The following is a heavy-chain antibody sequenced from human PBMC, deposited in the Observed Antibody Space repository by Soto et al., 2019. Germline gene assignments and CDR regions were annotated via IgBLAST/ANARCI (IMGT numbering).Heavy chain of an antibody. CDR2: TYYRSKWYY. V-gene: IGHV6-1*01. D-gene: IGHD1-26*01. J-gene: IGHJ4*01. Sequence: PSQTLSLTCAITGDSVSSNSAGWSWVRQSPSRGLEWLGRTYYRSKWYYEYAVSVRGRITINPDSSKNQYSLQLNSVTPEDTAVYFCARGEQYSGRIFDYWGQGTLVTVSS. CDR3: ARGEQYSGRIFDY. CDR1: GDSVSSNSAG.